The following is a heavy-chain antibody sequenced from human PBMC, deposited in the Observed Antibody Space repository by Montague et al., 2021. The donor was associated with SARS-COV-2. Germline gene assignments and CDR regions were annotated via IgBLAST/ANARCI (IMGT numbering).Heavy chain of an antibody. Sequence: SETLSLTCSVSGGSISDYYWSWIRQPPGKGLEWNGHGYDSGSTTYKPSLKSRVTMSVDTSKNQFSLKLSSVTAAGTAVYYCATTPTSRSGWSVDYWGQGTLVTVSS. CDR1: GGSISDYY. CDR2: GYDSGST. D-gene: IGHD6-19*01. J-gene: IGHJ4*02. CDR3: ATTPTSRSGWSVDY. V-gene: IGHV4-59*08.